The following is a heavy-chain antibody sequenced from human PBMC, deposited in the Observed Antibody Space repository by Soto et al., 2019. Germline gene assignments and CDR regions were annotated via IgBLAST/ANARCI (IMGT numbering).Heavy chain of an antibody. CDR1: GFTFSSYG. D-gene: IGHD4-17*01. Sequence: PGGSLRLSCAASGFTFSSYGMHWVRQAPGKGLEWVAVISYDGSNKYYADSVKGRFTISRDNAKNTLYLQMNSLRAEDTAVYYCARDTGGHYGDVPGYFDYWGQGTLVTVSS. CDR2: ISYDGSNK. CDR3: ARDTGGHYGDVPGYFDY. J-gene: IGHJ4*02. V-gene: IGHV3-30*03.